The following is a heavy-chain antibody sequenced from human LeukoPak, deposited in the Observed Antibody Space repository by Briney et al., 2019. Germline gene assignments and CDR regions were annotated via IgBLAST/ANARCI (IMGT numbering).Heavy chain of an antibody. V-gene: IGHV3-23*01. J-gene: IGHJ4*02. Sequence: GGSLRLSCAASGFTFSSYAMSWVRQAPGEGLEWVSAISGSGGSTYYADSVKGRSTISRDNSKNTLYLQMNSLRAEDTAVYYCAKVWAVALFDYWGQGTLVTVSS. CDR2: ISGSGGST. CDR3: AKVWAVALFDY. CDR1: GFTFSSYA. D-gene: IGHD2-21*01.